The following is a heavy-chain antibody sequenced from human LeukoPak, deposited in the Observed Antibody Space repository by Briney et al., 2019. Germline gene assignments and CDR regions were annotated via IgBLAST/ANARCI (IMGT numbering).Heavy chain of an antibody. CDR3: AREGLAAALGY. J-gene: IGHJ4*02. D-gene: IGHD6-13*01. V-gene: IGHV1-2*04. CDR2: INPNSGGT. CDR1: GYTFTGYY. Sequence: ASVKVSCKASGYTFTGYYMHWVRQAPGQGLEWMGWINPNSGGTNYAQKFQGWVTMTRDTSISTAYMELSRPRSDATAVYYCAREGLAAALGYWGQGTLVTVSS.